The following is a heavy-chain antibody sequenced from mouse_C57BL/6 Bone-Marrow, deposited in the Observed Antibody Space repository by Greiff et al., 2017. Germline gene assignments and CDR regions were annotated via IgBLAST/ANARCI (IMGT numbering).Heavy chain of an antibody. CDR1: GFTFSDSG. CDR3: ARAPGGAIDY. D-gene: IGHD3-1*01. CDR2: ISNLAYSN. J-gene: IGHJ4*01. V-gene: IGHV5-15*01. Sequence: EVMLVESGGGLVQPGGSLKLSCAASGFTFSDSGMAWVRQAPRKGPEWVAFISNLAYSNYYADTVTGRFTISRENAKNTLYLEISSLRPEDTAMYYCARAPGGAIDYWGQGTSVTVSS.